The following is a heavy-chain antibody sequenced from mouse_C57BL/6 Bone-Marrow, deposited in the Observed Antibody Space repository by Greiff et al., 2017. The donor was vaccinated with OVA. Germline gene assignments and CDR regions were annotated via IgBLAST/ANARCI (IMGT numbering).Heavy chain of an antibody. D-gene: IGHD3-2*02. V-gene: IGHV5-12*01. CDR3: ARQGWAYYFDY. J-gene: IGHJ2*01. CDR2: ISNGGGST. CDR1: GFTFSDYY. Sequence: DVMLVESGGGLVQPGGSLKLSCAASGFTFSDYYMYWVRQTPEKRLEWVAYISNGGGSTYYPDTVKGRFTISRDNAKNTLYLQMSRLKSEDTAMYYCARQGWAYYFDYWGHGTTLTVSS.